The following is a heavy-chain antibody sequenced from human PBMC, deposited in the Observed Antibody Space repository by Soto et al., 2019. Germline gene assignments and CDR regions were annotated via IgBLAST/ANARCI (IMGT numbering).Heavy chain of an antibody. CDR1: GCPMKIGCYY. CDR3: ARVLSTSHYDY. V-gene: IGHV4-31*03. CDR2: SYYSGYT. Sequence: TLSLTCTVYGCPMKIGCYYWSWVRQCPGKGLAWIGYSYYSGYTHYNPSLKSRVTISVDTSKNQFSLKLSSVTAADTAVYYCARVLSTSHYDYWGQGTLVTVSS. D-gene: IGHD6-6*01. J-gene: IGHJ4*02.